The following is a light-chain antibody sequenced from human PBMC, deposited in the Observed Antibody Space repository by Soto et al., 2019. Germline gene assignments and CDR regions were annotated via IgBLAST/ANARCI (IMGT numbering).Light chain of an antibody. CDR3: QQYGTSTWT. CDR1: QSVSSSY. Sequence: EVVLTQSPGTLSLSPGXGATLSCRASQSVSSSYLAWYQQKPGQAPRLLIYGASSRATGIADRFSGSGSGTDFTLTISRLEPEDFAVYYCQQYGTSTWTFRQGTKVDIK. CDR2: GAS. J-gene: IGKJ1*01. V-gene: IGKV3-20*01.